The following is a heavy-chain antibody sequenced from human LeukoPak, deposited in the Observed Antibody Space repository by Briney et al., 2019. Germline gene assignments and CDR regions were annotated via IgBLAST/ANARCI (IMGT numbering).Heavy chain of an antibody. D-gene: IGHD6-19*01. CDR3: AKTGHSSGWYTSYYYGMDV. V-gene: IGHV3-21*04. CDR1: GFTFSSYS. Sequence: SGGSLRLSCAASGFTFSSYSMNWVRQAPGKGLEWVSSISSSSSYIYYADSVKGRFTISRDNAKNSLYLQMNSLRAEDTAVYYCAKTGHSSGWYTSYYYGMDVWGQGTTVTVSS. CDR2: ISSSSSYI. J-gene: IGHJ6*02.